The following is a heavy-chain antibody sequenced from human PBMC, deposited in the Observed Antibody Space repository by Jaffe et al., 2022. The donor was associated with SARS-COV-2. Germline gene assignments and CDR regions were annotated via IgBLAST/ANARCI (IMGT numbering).Heavy chain of an antibody. V-gene: IGHV3-23*04. J-gene: IGHJ4*02. CDR1: GFTFSSYA. D-gene: IGHD2-15*01. CDR2: ISGSGGST. CDR3: ANSNAPDIVVVVAADDY. Sequence: EVQLVESGGGLVQPGGSLRLSCAASGFTFSSYAMSWVRQAPGKGLEWVSAISGSGGSTYYADSVKGRFTISRDNSKNTLYLQMNSLRAEDTAVYYCANSNAPDIVVVVAADDYWGQGTLVTVSS.